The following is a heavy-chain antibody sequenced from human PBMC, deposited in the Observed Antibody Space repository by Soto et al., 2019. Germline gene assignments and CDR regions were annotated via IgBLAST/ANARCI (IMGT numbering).Heavy chain of an antibody. CDR1: GYSFTNYW. CDR2: IYPSDSDT. V-gene: IGHV5-51*01. D-gene: IGHD3-10*01. Sequence: GESLKISCEAFGYSFTNYWIGWVRQMPGEGLEWMGIIYPSDSDTAYSPSFQAHVTISVDKSISTAFLQWDSLKASDTAMYYCARQSPTSMVRGIIHAFDVWGQGTMVTVSS. CDR3: ARQSPTSMVRGIIHAFDV. J-gene: IGHJ3*01.